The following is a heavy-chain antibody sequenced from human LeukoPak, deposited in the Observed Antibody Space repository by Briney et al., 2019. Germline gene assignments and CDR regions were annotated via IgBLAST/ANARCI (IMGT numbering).Heavy chain of an antibody. CDR3: ARDGGSAWFFRY. V-gene: IGHV3-21*06. CDR2: FSTSSSQI. J-gene: IGHJ4*02. D-gene: IGHD2-15*01. CDR1: GFTFSSYS. Sequence: GGSLRLSCAASGFTFSSYSMNWVRQAPGKGLEWVSFFSTSSSQIYYADSVKGRFTISRDNAKNSLYLQMNSLRAEDTAVYYCARDGGSAWFFRYWGQGTLVTVSS.